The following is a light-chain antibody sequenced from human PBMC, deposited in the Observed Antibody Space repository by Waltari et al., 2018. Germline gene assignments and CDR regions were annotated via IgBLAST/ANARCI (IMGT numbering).Light chain of an antibody. CDR1: QSLSSCY. Sequence: EIVLTQSPGTLSSSPGARATLPRRASQSLSSCYLAWYQQKLGPAPSLLNYGASSRATGIPDRFSGSGSGTDFTLTISRLEPEDFAVYYCQQYGTSPPITFGQGTRLEIK. J-gene: IGKJ5*01. CDR3: QQYGTSPPIT. V-gene: IGKV3-20*01. CDR2: GAS.